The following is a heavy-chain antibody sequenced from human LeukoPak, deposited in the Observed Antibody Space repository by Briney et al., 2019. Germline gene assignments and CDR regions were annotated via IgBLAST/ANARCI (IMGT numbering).Heavy chain of an antibody. CDR1: GGSISNKY. D-gene: IGHD6-19*01. CDR3: ASPGQQWLVRKNAFDI. V-gene: IGHV4-59*01. CDR2: IYYSGST. Sequence: SETLSLTCTVSGGSISNKYWSWIRQPPGKGLEWIGYIYYSGSTNYNPSLKSRVTILVDTSKNQFSLKLSSVTAADTAVYFCASPGQQWLVRKNAFDIWGQGTMVTVSS. J-gene: IGHJ3*02.